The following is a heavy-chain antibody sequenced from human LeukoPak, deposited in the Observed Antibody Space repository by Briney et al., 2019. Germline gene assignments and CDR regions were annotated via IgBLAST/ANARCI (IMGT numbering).Heavy chain of an antibody. V-gene: IGHV3-7*01. D-gene: IGHD1-1*01. CDR3: ARDTWNYFDF. CDR1: GFLFRNYW. J-gene: IGHJ4*02. CDR2: IKFDGSEK. Sequence: GGSLRLSCTASGFLFRNYWMSWVRQAPGKGLEWVANIKFDGSEKYYVDSVKGRFTISRDNAKNSLYLQMNSLTAEDMAMYYCARDTWNYFDFWGQGTLVTVSS.